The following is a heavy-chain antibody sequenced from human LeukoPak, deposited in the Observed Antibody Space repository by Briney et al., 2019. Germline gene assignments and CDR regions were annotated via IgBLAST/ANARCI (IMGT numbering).Heavy chain of an antibody. CDR2: ISYDGSKK. Sequence: GGSLRLSCALSGVTFRSYAMHGVRQAPGRGLEGGAVISYDGSKKYYADSVKGRFTISRDNSKNTLYLQMNSLRAEDTALYCCARDGTRTGATEEPFDPWGQGTLVTVSS. CDR3: ARDGTRTGATEEPFDP. J-gene: IGHJ5*02. CDR1: GVTFRSYA. D-gene: IGHD1-1*01. V-gene: IGHV3-30-3*01.